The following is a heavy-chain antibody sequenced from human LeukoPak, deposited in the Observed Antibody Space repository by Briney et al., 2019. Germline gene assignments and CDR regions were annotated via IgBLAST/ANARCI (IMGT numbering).Heavy chain of an antibody. CDR3: ARDGAPGGATEFDY. Sequence: PSETLSLTCTVSGGSISSYYWSWIRQPPGKGLEWIGYIYYSGSTNYNPSLKSRVTISVDTSKNQFSLKLSSVTAADTAVYYCARDGAPGGATEFDYWGQGTLVTVSS. V-gene: IGHV4-59*01. CDR1: GGSISSYY. J-gene: IGHJ4*02. CDR2: IYYSGST. D-gene: IGHD1-26*01.